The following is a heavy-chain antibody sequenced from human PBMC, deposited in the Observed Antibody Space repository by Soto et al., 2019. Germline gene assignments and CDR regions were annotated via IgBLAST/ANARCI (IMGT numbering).Heavy chain of an antibody. J-gene: IGHJ6*02. V-gene: IGHV1-18*01. CDR2: ISGYNGKT. D-gene: IGHD3-3*01. CDR3: ARESGVSYYYSGREV. CDR1: GYTFTSYG. Sequence: QVQLVQSGGEVRKPGASVTVSCKASGYTFTSYGISWVRQAPGQGLEWMGWISGYNGKTNYAQKVQDRVTMTTDTSTSTVYLEPRSLRFDDTAVYYCARESGVSYYYSGREVWGQGTTVTVSS.